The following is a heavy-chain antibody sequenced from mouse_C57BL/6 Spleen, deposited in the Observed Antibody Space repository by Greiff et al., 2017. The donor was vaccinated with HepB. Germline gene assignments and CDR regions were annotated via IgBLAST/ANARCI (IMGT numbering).Heavy chain of an antibody. V-gene: IGHV1-54*01. J-gene: IGHJ1*03. CDR3: AVPHLNFDV. Sequence: QVQLQQSGPELVKPGASVKISCKASGYAFTNYLIEWVKQRPGQGLEWIGVINPGSGGTNYNEKFKGKATLTADKSSSTAYMQLSSLTSEDSAVYFCAVPHLNFDVWGTGTTVTVSS. CDR1: GYAFTNYL. CDR2: INPGSGGT.